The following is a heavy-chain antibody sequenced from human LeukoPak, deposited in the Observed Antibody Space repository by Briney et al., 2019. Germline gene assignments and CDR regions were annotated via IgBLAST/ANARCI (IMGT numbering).Heavy chain of an antibody. Sequence: GGSLRLSCAASGFTFSSYGMHWVRQAPGKGLEWVAVIWYDGSNKYYADSVKGRFTISRDDSKNTLYLQMNSLRAEDTAVYYCAKDINYDSSGYFIDYWGQGTLVTDSS. CDR3: AKDINYDSSGYFIDY. V-gene: IGHV3-33*06. CDR1: GFTFSSYG. D-gene: IGHD3-22*01. CDR2: IWYDGSNK. J-gene: IGHJ4*02.